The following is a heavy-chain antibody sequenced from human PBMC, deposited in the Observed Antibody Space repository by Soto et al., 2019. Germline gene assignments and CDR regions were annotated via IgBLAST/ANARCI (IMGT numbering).Heavy chain of an antibody. Sequence: SETLSLTCTVSGDSMTKYYWSWIRQPAGKGLEWIGRIYTSGSTNYNPSLKSRVTMSIDTSNKHFSLSLKSVTAADTAVYYCARTVGAAYYFDFCGQGALV. CDR3: ARTVGAAYYFDF. J-gene: IGHJ4*02. D-gene: IGHD1-26*01. CDR2: IYTSGST. V-gene: IGHV4-4*07. CDR1: GDSMTKYY.